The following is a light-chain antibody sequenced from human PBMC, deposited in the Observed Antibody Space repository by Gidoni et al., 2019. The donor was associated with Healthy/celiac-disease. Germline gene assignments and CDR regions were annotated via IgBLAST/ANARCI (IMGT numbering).Light chain of an antibody. Sequence: DIQMTQSPSSLSASVGDRVTITCRASQSISSYLNWYQQKPGKDPKLLIYAASSLQSGVPSRFSGSGSGTDFTLTISSLQPEDFATYYCQQSYSTPPITFXQXTRLEIK. CDR3: QQSYSTPPIT. CDR1: QSISSY. V-gene: IGKV1-39*01. CDR2: AAS. J-gene: IGKJ5*01.